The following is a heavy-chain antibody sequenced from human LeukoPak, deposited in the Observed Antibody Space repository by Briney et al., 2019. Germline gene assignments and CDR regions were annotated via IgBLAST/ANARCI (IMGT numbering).Heavy chain of an antibody. D-gene: IGHD3-10*01. CDR1: GFTFSPHY. V-gene: IGHV3-72*01. CDR3: GDLGSAGTDH. J-gene: IGHJ4*02. CDR2: IRNKANGYTT. Sequence: PGGSLRLSCAASGFTFSPHYMGWVRQSPGQGLEWVGLIRNKANGYTTVYAASVKGRFTISRDDSKNSVYLQMDSLKTEDTAVYYCGDLGSAGTDHWGQGTLVTVSS.